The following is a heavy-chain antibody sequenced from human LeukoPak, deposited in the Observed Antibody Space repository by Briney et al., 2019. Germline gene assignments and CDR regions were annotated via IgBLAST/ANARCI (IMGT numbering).Heavy chain of an antibody. Sequence: GGSLRLSCAASGFTFSSYAMSWVRQAPGKGLEWVSAISGSGGSTYYADSVKGRFTISRDNSKNTLYLQMNSLRAEDTAVYYCARDSSYYDSSGYLYYFDYWGQGTLVTVSS. V-gene: IGHV3-23*01. CDR2: ISGSGGST. CDR1: GFTFSSYA. J-gene: IGHJ4*02. D-gene: IGHD3-22*01. CDR3: ARDSSYYDSSGYLYYFDY.